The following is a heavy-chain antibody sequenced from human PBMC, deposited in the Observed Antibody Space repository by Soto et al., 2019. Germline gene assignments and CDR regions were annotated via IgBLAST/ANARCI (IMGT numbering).Heavy chain of an antibody. CDR2: IYHSGST. V-gene: IGHV4-4*02. J-gene: IGHJ4*02. CDR3: ARDRDSSGPKGDKGYDY. CDR1: GGSISSSNW. Sequence: SETLSLTCAVSGGSISSSNWWSWVRQPPGKGLEWIGEIYHSGSTNYNPSLKSRVTISVDKSKNQFSLKLSSVTAADTAVYYCARDRDSSGPKGDKGYDYWGQGTLVTVSS. D-gene: IGHD3-22*01.